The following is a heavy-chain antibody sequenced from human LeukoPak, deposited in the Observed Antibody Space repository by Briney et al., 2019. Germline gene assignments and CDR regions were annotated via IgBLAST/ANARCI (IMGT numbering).Heavy chain of an antibody. D-gene: IGHD6-13*01. J-gene: IGHJ4*02. Sequence: GGSLRLSCAASGFTFSSYWMSWVRQAPGKGLEWVANIKQDGSEKYYVDSVKGRFTISRDNAKNSLYLQMNSLRAEDTAVYYCAGGRYSSSWAYYFDYWGQGTLVTVSS. V-gene: IGHV3-7*01. CDR3: AGGRYSSSWAYYFDY. CDR1: GFTFSSYW. CDR2: IKQDGSEK.